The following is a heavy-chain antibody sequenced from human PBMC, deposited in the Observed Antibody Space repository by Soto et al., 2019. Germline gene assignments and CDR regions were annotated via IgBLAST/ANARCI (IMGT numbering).Heavy chain of an antibody. J-gene: IGHJ6*03. CDR3: ARHLRGGPYYMDV. CDR2: LSYAGDT. Sequence: GGSLRLSCAASGFTLSTYGMHWVRQGTGKGLEWVAALSYAGDTYYPGSVKGRFTVSRESAKNSLYLQMNSLTAADTAVFYCARHLRGGPYYMDVWGKGTTVTVSS. CDR1: GFTLSTYG. V-gene: IGHV3-13*01.